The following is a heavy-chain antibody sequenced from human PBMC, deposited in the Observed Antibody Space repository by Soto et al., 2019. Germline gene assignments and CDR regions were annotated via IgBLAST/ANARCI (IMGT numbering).Heavy chain of an antibody. V-gene: IGHV1-69*13. CDR3: ARHTPTYYYDSSGYYVGMDV. CDR1: GGTFSSYA. Sequence: SVKVSCKASGGTFSSYAISWVRQAPGQGLEWMGGIIPIFGTANYAQKFQGRVTITADESTSTAYMELSSPRSEDTAVYYCARHTPTYYYDSSGYYVGMDVWGQGTTVTVSS. CDR2: IIPIFGTA. D-gene: IGHD3-22*01. J-gene: IGHJ6*02.